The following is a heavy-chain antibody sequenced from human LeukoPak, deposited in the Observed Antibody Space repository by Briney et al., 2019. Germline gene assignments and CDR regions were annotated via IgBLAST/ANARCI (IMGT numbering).Heavy chain of an antibody. V-gene: IGHV3-30*01. D-gene: IGHD3-3*01. J-gene: IGHJ6*03. CDR3: ARGGYDFWSGPHRYYYMDV. Sequence: GRSLRLSCAASGFTFSSYAMHWVRQAPGKGLEWVAVIPYDGSNKYYADSVKGRFTISRDNSKNTLYLQMNSLRAEDTAVYYCARGGYDFWSGPHRYYYMDVWGKGTTVTVSS. CDR2: IPYDGSNK. CDR1: GFTFSSYA.